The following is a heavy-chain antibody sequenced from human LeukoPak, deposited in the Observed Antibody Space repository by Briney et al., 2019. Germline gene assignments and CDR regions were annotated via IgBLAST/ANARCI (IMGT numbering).Heavy chain of an antibody. V-gene: IGHV1-46*01. D-gene: IGHD3-10*01. J-gene: IGHJ4*02. CDR3: ARAMVRGLSNPFDS. CDR2: INPSGGST. Sequence: ASVKVSCKASGYTFTSYGISWVRQAPGQGLEWMAMINPSGGSTTYAQKFQGRVTMTRDTSTSTVYMELSSLRYEDTAGYYCARAMVRGLSNPFDSWGQGTLVTVSS. CDR1: GYTFTSYG.